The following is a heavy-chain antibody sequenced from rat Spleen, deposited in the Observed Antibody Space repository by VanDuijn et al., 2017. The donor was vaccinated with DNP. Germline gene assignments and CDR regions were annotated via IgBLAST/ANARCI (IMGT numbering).Heavy chain of an antibody. CDR3: TRANWEYYFDY. J-gene: IGHJ2*01. CDR1: GFSLTDFN. Sequence: QVQLKESGPDMVQPSQTLSLTCAVSGFSLTDFNVPWVRQPPGKVLEWIAPISSDGNTYYNAVFKSRLSISTDTPKSQVFLKMNSLQTEDTAIYFCTRANWEYYFDYWGQGVMVTVSS. D-gene: IGHD5-1*01. CDR2: ISSDGNT. V-gene: IGHV2S12*01.